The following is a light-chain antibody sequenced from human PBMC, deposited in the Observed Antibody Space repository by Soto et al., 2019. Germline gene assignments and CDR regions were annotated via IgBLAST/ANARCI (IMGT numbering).Light chain of an antibody. CDR3: QSSDSSRSGWV. CDR1: SSNIGAGYD. J-gene: IGLJ3*02. Sequence: QSVLTQPPSVSGAPGQRVTISCTGSSSNIGAGYDVHWYQPLPGTAPKLLIYGNSNRPSGVPDRCSGSKSGTSASLAITGLQAEDEADYYCQSSDSSRSGWVFGGGTKLTVL. CDR2: GNS. V-gene: IGLV1-40*01.